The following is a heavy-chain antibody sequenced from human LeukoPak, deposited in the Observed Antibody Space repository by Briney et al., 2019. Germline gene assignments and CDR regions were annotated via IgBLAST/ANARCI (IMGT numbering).Heavy chain of an antibody. J-gene: IGHJ4*02. Sequence: GGSLRLSCAASGFTFSSYAMSWVRQAPGKGLEWVSGISGSGATTYYADSVNGRFTIYRDNSKNTLYLQMNSLRAEGTAVYYCAVLSTGSWQDDYWGQGTLVTVSS. CDR2: ISGSGATT. CDR3: AVLSTGSWQDDY. CDR1: GFTFSSYA. D-gene: IGHD2-2*01. V-gene: IGHV3-23*01.